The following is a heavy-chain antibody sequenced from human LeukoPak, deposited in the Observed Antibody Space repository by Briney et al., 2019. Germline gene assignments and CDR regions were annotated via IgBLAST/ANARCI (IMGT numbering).Heavy chain of an antibody. D-gene: IGHD3-10*01. CDR3: AKDKAQAYYASGRLVL. J-gene: IGHJ4*02. Sequence: RGSLRLSCAASGFTFSSYAMSWVRQAPGKGLEWVSAISAGGGSTFYADSVKGQFTISRDNSKNTLYLQMNNLRTEDTALYYCAKDKAQAYYASGRLVLWGQGTLVTVSS. CDR1: GFTFSSYA. V-gene: IGHV3-23*01. CDR2: ISAGGGST.